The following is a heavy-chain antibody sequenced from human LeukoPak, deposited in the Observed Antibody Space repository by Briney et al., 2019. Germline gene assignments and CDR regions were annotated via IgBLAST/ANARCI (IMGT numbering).Heavy chain of an antibody. J-gene: IGHJ4*02. CDR2: ISSSGSSI. CDR3: AGAGFDY. Sequence: PGGSLRLSCAASGFTFSGHEMNWVRQAPGKGLEWVACISSSGSSIYYADPVKGRFTISRDNAKNSLYLRMNSLRAEDTAVYYCAGAGFDYWGQGTLVTVSS. V-gene: IGHV3-48*03. CDR1: GFTFSGHE.